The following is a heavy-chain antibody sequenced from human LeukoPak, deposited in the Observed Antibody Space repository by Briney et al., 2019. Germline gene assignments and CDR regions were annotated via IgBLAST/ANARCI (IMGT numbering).Heavy chain of an antibody. CDR2: IYYSGST. J-gene: IGHJ5*02. D-gene: IGHD6-6*01. Sequence: SETLSLTCTVSGGSISSSSYYWGWIRQPPGKGLEWIGSIYYSGSTYYNPSLKSRVTISVDTSKNQFSLKLSSVTAADTAVYYCARGGRIAARPGWFDPWGQGTLVTVSS. V-gene: IGHV4-39*07. CDR3: ARGGRIAARPGWFDP. CDR1: GGSISSSSYY.